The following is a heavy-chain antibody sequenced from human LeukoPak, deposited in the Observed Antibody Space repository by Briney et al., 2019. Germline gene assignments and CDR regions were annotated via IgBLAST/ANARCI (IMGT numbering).Heavy chain of an antibody. Sequence: ASVKVSCKASGYTFTSYYMHWVRQAPGQGLEWMGIINPSGGSTSYAQKFQGRVTMTRDTSTSTVYMELSSLRSEDTAVYYCARDHVVVVTAQGHYYYYYGMDVWGQGTTVTVSS. CDR2: INPSGGST. D-gene: IGHD2-21*02. J-gene: IGHJ6*02. CDR3: ARDHVVVVTAQGHYYYYYGMDV. CDR1: GYTFTSYY. V-gene: IGHV1-46*01.